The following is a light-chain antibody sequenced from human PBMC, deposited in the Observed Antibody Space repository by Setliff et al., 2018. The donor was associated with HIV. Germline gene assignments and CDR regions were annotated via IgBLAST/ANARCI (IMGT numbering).Light chain of an antibody. Sequence: QSVLTQPASVSGSPGQSISISCTGTSSDVGAYNYVSWYQQHPGKAPKLMVSEVSNRPSGVPNRFSGSKSGNTASLTISGLQAEDDADYYCCSYRRGSTYAFGSGTKVTV. CDR2: EVS. CDR1: SSDVGAYNY. J-gene: IGLJ1*01. CDR3: CSYRRGSTYA. V-gene: IGLV2-14*01.